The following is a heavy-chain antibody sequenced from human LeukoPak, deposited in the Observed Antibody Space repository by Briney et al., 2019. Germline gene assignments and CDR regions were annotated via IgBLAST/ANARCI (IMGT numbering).Heavy chain of an antibody. CDR2: ISGSGGST. CDR1: GFTFSSHA. D-gene: IGHD3-10*01. V-gene: IGHV3-23*01. Sequence: GGSLRLSCSASGFTFSSHALSWVRQAPGKGLEWVSSISGSGGSTYYADSVKGRFTISRVNSKNTLDLQMNSLRAEDTAVYYCARSGSSPFEYWGQGTLVTVSS. J-gene: IGHJ4*02. CDR3: ARSGSSPFEY.